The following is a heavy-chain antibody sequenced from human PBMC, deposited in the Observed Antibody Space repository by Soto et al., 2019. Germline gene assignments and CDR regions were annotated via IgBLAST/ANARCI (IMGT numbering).Heavy chain of an antibody. J-gene: IGHJ6*02. CDR3: AGKMGYCSGGSCYNYYYYGMDV. Sequence: QVQLVQSGAEVKKPGSSVKVSCKASGGTFSSYAISWVRQAPGQGLEWMGGIIPIFGTANYAQKFQGRVTITADESTSTAYMELSSLRSEETAVYYCAGKMGYCSGGSCYNYYYYGMDVWGQGTTVTVSS. CDR1: GGTFSSYA. D-gene: IGHD2-15*01. CDR2: IIPIFGTA. V-gene: IGHV1-69*01.